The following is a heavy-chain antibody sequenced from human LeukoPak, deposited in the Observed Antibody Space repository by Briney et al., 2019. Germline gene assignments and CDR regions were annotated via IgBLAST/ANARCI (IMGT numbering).Heavy chain of an antibody. Sequence: SETLSLTCTVSGGSISSGGYYRSWIRQHPGKGLEWIGYIYYSGSTYYNPSLKSRVTISVDTSKNQFSLKLSSVTAADTAVYYCASLRYGSGSYYSWDQGTLVTVSS. CDR1: GGSISSGGYY. CDR2: IYYSGST. J-gene: IGHJ4*02. CDR3: ASLRYGSGSYYS. D-gene: IGHD3-10*01. V-gene: IGHV4-31*03.